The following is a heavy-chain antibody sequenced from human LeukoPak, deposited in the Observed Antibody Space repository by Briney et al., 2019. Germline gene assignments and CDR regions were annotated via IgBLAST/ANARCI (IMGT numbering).Heavy chain of an antibody. CDR3: AELSITMIGGV. V-gene: IGHV3-48*04. D-gene: IGHD3-10*02. CDR2: ISSSGSTI. CDR1: GFSFSNYG. J-gene: IGHJ6*04. Sequence: GGSLRLSCAASGFSFSNYGMHWVRQAPGKGLEWVSYISSSGSTIYYADSVKGRFTISRDNAKNSLYLQMNSLRAEDTAVYYCAELSITMIGGVWGKGTTVTISS.